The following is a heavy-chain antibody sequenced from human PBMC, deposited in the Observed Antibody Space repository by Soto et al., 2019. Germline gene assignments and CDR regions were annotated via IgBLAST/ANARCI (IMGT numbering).Heavy chain of an antibody. Sequence: GGSLRLSCAASGFTVSSNYMSWVRQAPGKGLEWVSVIYSGGSTYYADSVKGRFTISRHNSKNTLYLQVNSLRAEDTAVYYCARVTGYSSSWRLYYYMDVWGKGTTVTVSS. D-gene: IGHD6-13*01. J-gene: IGHJ6*03. CDR2: IYSGGST. CDR1: GFTVSSNY. CDR3: ARVTGYSSSWRLYYYMDV. V-gene: IGHV3-53*04.